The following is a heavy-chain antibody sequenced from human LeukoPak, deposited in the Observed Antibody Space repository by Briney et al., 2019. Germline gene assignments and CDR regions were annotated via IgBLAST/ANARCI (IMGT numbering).Heavy chain of an antibody. CDR1: GGSFSGYY. D-gene: IGHD2-15*01. J-gene: IGHJ2*01. Sequence: PSETLSLTCAVYGGSFSGYYWSWIRQPPGKGLEWIGEINHSGSTNYNPSLKSRVTISVDTSKNQFSLKLSSVTAADTAVYYCARGVVGARTYWYFDLWGRGTLVTVSS. CDR2: INHSGST. V-gene: IGHV4-34*01. CDR3: ARGVVGARTYWYFDL.